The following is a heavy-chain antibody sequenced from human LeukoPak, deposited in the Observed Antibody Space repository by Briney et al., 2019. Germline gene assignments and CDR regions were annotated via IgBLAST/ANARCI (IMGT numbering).Heavy chain of an antibody. V-gene: IGHV4-31*03. CDR2: IYYSGSA. D-gene: IGHD2-2*02. Sequence: SETLSLTCTVSGGSISRGGYYWSWIRQHPGTGLEWIGYIYYSGSAFYNPSLKSRVTISVDTSKNQFSLKLSSVTAADTAVYYCASTAAIASKYYFDYWGQGTLVTVSS. J-gene: IGHJ4*02. CDR3: ASTAAIASKYYFDY. CDR1: GGSISRGGYY.